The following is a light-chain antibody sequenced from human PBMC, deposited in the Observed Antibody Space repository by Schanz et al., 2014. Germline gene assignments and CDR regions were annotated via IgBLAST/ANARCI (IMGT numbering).Light chain of an antibody. J-gene: IGLJ2*01. Sequence: QSALTQPASVSGSPGQSITISCTGTSSDVGGYNYVSWYQQHPGKAPKLMIYDVSKRPSGVRDRFSGSKSGNTASLTISGLQAEDEADYYCSSYTSSSTYVVFGGGTKLTVL. CDR1: SSDVGGYNY. CDR2: DVS. CDR3: SSYTSSSTYVV. V-gene: IGLV2-14*01.